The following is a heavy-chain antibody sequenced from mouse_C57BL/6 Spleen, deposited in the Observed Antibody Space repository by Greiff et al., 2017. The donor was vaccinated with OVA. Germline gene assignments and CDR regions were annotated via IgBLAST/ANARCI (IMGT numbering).Heavy chain of an antibody. CDR3: ARWGYYGNSYAMDY. J-gene: IGHJ4*01. V-gene: IGHV1-80*01. CDR2: IYPGDGAT. CDR1: GYAFSSYW. Sequence: VQLQQSGAELVKPGASVKISCKASGYAFSSYWMNWVTQRPGKGLEWIGQIYPGDGATNYNGKFKGKAKLTAYKSSSTAYMQLSSLTSEDSAVYVCARWGYYGNSYAMDYWGQGTSVTVSS. D-gene: IGHD2-1*01.